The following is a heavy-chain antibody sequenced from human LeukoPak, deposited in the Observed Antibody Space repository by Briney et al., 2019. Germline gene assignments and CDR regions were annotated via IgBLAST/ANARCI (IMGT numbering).Heavy chain of an antibody. D-gene: IGHD4-17*01. CDR1: GYSFTNYW. J-gene: IGHJ4*02. Sequence: PGESLKISCKGSGYSFTNYWIGWVRQMPGKGLEWMGIIYPGDSDTRYSPSFQGQVTISADKSISTAYLQWSSLKVSDAAMYYCARLTGDYVDYFDYWGQGTLVTVSS. V-gene: IGHV5-51*01. CDR2: IYPGDSDT. CDR3: ARLTGDYVDYFDY.